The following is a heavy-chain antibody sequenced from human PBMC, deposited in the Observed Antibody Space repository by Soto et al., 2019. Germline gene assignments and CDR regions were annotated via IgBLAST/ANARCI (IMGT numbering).Heavy chain of an antibody. CDR2: VYYDGRT. CDR3: ARHHRQYQANSWFAP. J-gene: IGHJ5*02. Sequence: QLQLQESGPGLVKPSETLSLTCTVSGGSISSDYYDWGWIRQPLGKGLEWIGSVYYDGRTYYNPSLRSRITVSVDTSKNQFSLTLTSVTAADTAMFYCARHHRQYQANSWFAPWGQGTLVTVSS. D-gene: IGHD2-2*01. V-gene: IGHV4-39*01. CDR1: GGSISSDYYD.